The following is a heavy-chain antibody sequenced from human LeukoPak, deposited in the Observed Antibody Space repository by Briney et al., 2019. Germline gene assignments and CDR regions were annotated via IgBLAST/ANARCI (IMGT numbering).Heavy chain of an antibody. CDR2: IYHSGST. Sequence: PSETLSLTXTVSGGSISSGYYWGWIRQPPGKGLEWIGSIYHSGSTYYNPSLKGRVTISVDTSKNQFSLKLSSVTAADTAVYYCARQPEPYGSGSFFDYWGQGTLVTVSS. V-gene: IGHV4-38-2*02. CDR3: ARQPEPYGSGSFFDY. D-gene: IGHD3-10*01. CDR1: GGSISSGYY. J-gene: IGHJ4*02.